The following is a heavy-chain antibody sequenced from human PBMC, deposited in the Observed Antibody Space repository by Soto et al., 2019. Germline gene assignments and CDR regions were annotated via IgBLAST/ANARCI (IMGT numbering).Heavy chain of an antibody. V-gene: IGHV1-18*01. Sequence: QVQLVQSGAEVKKPGASVKVSCKTSGYTFSNYGINWMRQAHGQGLEWMGWINAYNGKTNFAQRLQGRVTLTTDTSTSTAYMELMSLRSDDTAVYYCARGSSPVDFDYWGQGTLVTVS. D-gene: IGHD6-13*01. J-gene: IGHJ4*02. CDR2: INAYNGKT. CDR1: GYTFSNYG. CDR3: ARGSSPVDFDY.